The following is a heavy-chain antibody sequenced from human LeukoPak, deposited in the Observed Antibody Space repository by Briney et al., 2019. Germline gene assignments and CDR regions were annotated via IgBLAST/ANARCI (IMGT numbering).Heavy chain of an antibody. Sequence: GGSLRLACVASGFTFSTDGMGWVRQAAGKGMEWVSAISGSGGSTYYAESGKGRFTISRDNSKNTIYLQMNSVRAEDTAVYYCAKDGGEYYDILTGYYPRLYYMDVWGKGTTVTISS. CDR3: AKDGGEYYDILTGYYPRLYYMDV. V-gene: IGHV3-23*01. D-gene: IGHD3-9*01. J-gene: IGHJ6*03. CDR2: ISGSGGST. CDR1: GFTFSTDG.